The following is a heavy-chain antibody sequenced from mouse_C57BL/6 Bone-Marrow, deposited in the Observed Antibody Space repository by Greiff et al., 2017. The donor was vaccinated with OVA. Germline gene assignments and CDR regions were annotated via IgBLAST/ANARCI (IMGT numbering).Heavy chain of an antibody. CDR3: ARSGDDGYYWFAY. Sequence: QVQLQQPGAELVMPGASVKLSCKASGYTFTSYWMHWVKQRPGQGLEWIGEIDPSDSYTNYNQKFKGKSTLTVDKSSSTAYMQLSSLTSEDSAVYYCARSGDDGYYWFAYWGQGTLVTVSA. J-gene: IGHJ3*01. D-gene: IGHD2-3*01. CDR2: IDPSDSYT. V-gene: IGHV1-69*01. CDR1: GYTFTSYW.